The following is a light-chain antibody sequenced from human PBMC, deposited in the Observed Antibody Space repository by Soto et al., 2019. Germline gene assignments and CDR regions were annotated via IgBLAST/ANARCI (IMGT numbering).Light chain of an antibody. CDR3: QQYGSSPWT. Sequence: ETVWTQSPGTLSLSPGERATLSCRASQTIRRNYLAWYRQTPGQAPRLLIYGASNRATGIADRFSGRGSGTEFTLIISRLEPEDFALYYCQQYGSSPWTFGQGTKVEIK. CDR1: QTIRRNY. J-gene: IGKJ1*01. V-gene: IGKV3-20*01. CDR2: GAS.